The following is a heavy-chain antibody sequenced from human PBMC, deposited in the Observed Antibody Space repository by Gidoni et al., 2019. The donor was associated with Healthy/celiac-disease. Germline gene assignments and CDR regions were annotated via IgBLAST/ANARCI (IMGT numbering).Heavy chain of an antibody. CDR1: GFTFSSYS. D-gene: IGHD6-13*01. J-gene: IGHJ4*02. CDR3: ARNIAAAGPDFDY. CDR2: ISSSSSYI. Sequence: EVQLVESGGGLVKPGGSLRLSCAASGFTFSSYSMNWVRQAPGKGLEWVSSISSSSSYIYYADSVKGRFTISRDNAKNSLYLQMNSLRAEDTAVYYCARNIAAAGPDFDYWGQGTLVTVSS. V-gene: IGHV3-21*01.